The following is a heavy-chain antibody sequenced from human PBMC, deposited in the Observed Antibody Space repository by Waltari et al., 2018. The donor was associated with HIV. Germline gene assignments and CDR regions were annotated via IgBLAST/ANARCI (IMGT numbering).Heavy chain of an antibody. J-gene: IGHJ4*01. D-gene: IGHD3-3*01. CDR3: ARGLTIFGDVIPYYFDH. Sequence: VQLVESGGGLVKPGESLRLSCAGSGFAFGKYTLSWSRQAPGKGLEGISTISSTSGYIEYADSVKCRFTVSRDNAKKSLSLQMNSLRAEDAAVYYCARGLTIFGDVIPYYFDHWGQGSLVTVSS. V-gene: IGHV3-21*01. CDR2: ISSTSGYI. CDR1: GFAFGKYT.